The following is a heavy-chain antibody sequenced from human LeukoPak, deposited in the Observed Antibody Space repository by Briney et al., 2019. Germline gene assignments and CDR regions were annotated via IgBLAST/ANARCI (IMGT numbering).Heavy chain of an antibody. CDR1: GFTFSSYA. CDR2: ISAGGGTT. CDR3: AKAEGSGNQPFDY. D-gene: IGHD3-10*01. Sequence: XXSLRLFCAASGFTFSSYAMSWVRQAPGKGLEWVSFISAGGGTTYYADAVKGRFTVSRDNSKQTLYMQMDSLRAEDTAVYYCAKAEGSGNQPFDYWGQGNLVTVSS. V-gene: IGHV3-23*01. J-gene: IGHJ4*02.